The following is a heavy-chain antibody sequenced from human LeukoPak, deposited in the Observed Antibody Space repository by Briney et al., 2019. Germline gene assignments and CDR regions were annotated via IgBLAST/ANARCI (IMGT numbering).Heavy chain of an antibody. D-gene: IGHD6-13*01. CDR1: GFTFSTYA. CDR3: ASDRNSNNWFFY. V-gene: IGHV3-23*01. J-gene: IGHJ5*01. Sequence: PGGSLRLSCAASGFTFSTYAMGWVRQAPGKGLEWVSTISGSDGSTGYADSVKGRFTISRDSSKNTLYLQMNTLRAEDTAIYYCASDRNSNNWFFYWGQGTLVTVSS. CDR2: ISGSDGST.